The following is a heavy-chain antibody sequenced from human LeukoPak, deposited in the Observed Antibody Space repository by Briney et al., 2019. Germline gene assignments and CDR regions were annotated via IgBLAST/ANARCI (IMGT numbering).Heavy chain of an antibody. D-gene: IGHD5-12*01. CDR1: GGTFSSYA. J-gene: IGHJ4*02. Sequence: SVKVSCTASGGTFSSYAISWVRQAPGQGLEWMGGIIPIFGTANYAQKFQGRVTMTRDTSTSTVYMELSSLRSEDTAVYYCARALEDYSGHDYGLDYWGQGTLVTVSS. CDR2: IIPIFGTA. CDR3: ARALEDYSGHDYGLDY. V-gene: IGHV1-69*05.